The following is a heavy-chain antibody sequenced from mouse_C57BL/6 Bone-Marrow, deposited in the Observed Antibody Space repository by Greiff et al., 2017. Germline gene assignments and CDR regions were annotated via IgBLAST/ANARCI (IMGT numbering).Heavy chain of an antibody. CDR1: GYTFTSYG. CDR3: ARTDYGRAWFAF. J-gene: IGHJ3*01. V-gene: IGHV1-81*01. D-gene: IGHD1-1*01. CDR2: IYPRSGNT. Sequence: QVQLQQSGAELARPGASVKLSCKASGYTFTSYGISWVKQRTGQGLEWIGEIYPRSGNTYYNEKFKGKATLTADKSSSTAYMELRSLTSEDYAVYFCARTDYGRAWFAFWGQGTLVTVSA.